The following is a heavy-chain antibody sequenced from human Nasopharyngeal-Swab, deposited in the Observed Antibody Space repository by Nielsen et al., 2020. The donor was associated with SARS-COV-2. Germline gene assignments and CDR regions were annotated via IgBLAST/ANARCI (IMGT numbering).Heavy chain of an antibody. Sequence: WIRQPPGKGLEWIGYIYYSGSTSYNPSLKSRVTLSVDTSKNQFSLKLSSVTAADTAVYYCARDGAGDCSSTSCYAGTGMDVWGQGTTVTVSS. CDR3: ARDGAGDCSSTSCYAGTGMDV. V-gene: IGHV4-30-4*01. CDR2: IYYSGST. D-gene: IGHD2-2*01. J-gene: IGHJ6*02.